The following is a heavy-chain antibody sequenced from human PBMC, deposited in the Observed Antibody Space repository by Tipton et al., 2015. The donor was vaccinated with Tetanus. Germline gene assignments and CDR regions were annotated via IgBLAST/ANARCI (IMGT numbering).Heavy chain of an antibody. CDR3: ARDHGITWGGMGYYYGMDV. J-gene: IGHJ6*02. CDR1: GASLRGGDYH. V-gene: IGHV4-61*08. CDR2: ISGSGTS. Sequence: GLVKPSETLSLTCTVSGASLRGGDYHWSWIRQPPGKGLEWLAYISGSGTSNSNYYLKSRITMTHDTSRNQFSLRLSSVTAADTAVYYCARDHGITWGGMGYYYGMDVWGQGTTVTVSS. D-gene: IGHD3-16*01.